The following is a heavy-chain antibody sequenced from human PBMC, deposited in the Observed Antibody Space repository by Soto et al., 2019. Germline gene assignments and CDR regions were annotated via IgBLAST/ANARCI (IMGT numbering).Heavy chain of an antibody. J-gene: IGHJ5*02. CDR2: IEQDGSEK. CDR1: GFTFRSYW. CDR3: ARATSNYDFCSGYNWFDP. Sequence: GGPLRLSCAASGFTFRSYWMSWVRQAPGKVLEWVANIEQDGSEKYYVDSVKGRFTISRDNAKNSLYLQMNSLRAEDTAVYYCARATSNYDFCSGYNWFDPWGQGTRVTVSS. V-gene: IGHV3-7*01. D-gene: IGHD3-3*01.